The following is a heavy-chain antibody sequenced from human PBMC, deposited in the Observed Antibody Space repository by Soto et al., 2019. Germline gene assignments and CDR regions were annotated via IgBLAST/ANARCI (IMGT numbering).Heavy chain of an antibody. CDR2: ISGSGGST. Sequence: EVQLLESGGGLVQPGGSLRLSCAASGFTFSSYAMSWVRQAPGKGLVWVSAISGSGGSTYYADSVKGRFTISRDNSKTTLYLQMNSLRAEDTAAYYCAKDVGAYDGSGSYFGYWGQGTLVTVSS. V-gene: IGHV3-23*01. D-gene: IGHD3-10*01. CDR1: GFTFSSYA. CDR3: AKDVGAYDGSGSYFGY. J-gene: IGHJ4*02.